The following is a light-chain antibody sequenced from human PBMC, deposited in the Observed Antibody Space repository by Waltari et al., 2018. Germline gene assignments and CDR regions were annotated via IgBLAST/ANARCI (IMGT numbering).Light chain of an antibody. CDR2: AAS. CDR1: QSIGTY. J-gene: IGKJ1*01. CDR3: QQSYTTPRT. Sequence: DIQITQSPSSLSASVGDRVTITCRASQSIGTYLNWYQHKPGRAPELLIYAASTLQGGVPYRVSGSGSEKHCTRAISSLQREEFATYYCQQSYTTPRTFGQGTKVEIK. V-gene: IGKV1-39*01.